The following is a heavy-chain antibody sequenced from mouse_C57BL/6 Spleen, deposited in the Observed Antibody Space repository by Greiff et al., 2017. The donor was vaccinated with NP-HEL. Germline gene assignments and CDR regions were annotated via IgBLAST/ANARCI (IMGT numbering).Heavy chain of an antibody. Sequence: VQLQQSGAELVRPGASVKLSCTASGFNIKDDYMHWVKQRPEQGLEWIGWIDPENGDTEYASKFQGKATITADTSSNTAYLQLSSLTSEDTAVYYCTLIYYYGSSYGFAYWGQGTLVTVSA. D-gene: IGHD1-1*01. CDR3: TLIYYYGSSYGFAY. V-gene: IGHV14-4*01. CDR1: GFNIKDDY. CDR2: IDPENGDT. J-gene: IGHJ3*01.